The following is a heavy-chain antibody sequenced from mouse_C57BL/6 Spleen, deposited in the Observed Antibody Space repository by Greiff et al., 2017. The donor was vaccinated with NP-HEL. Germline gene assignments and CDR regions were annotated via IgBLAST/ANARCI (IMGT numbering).Heavy chain of an antibody. CDR2: ISSGSSNI. D-gene: IGHD1-1*01. CDR3: ARGTTVVSGCAMDY. V-gene: IGHV5-17*01. Sequence: EVQVEESGGGLVKPGGSLKLSCAASGFTFSDYGMHWVRQAPEKGLEWVAYISSGSSNIYYADTVKGRFTISRDNAKNTLFLQMTSLRSEDTAMYYCARGTTVVSGCAMDYWGQGTSVTVSS. J-gene: IGHJ4*01. CDR1: GFTFSDYG.